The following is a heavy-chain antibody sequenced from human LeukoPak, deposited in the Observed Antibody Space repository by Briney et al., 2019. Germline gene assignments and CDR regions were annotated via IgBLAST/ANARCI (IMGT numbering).Heavy chain of an antibody. D-gene: IGHD2-2*01. J-gene: IGHJ3*02. CDR1: GFTFSSYG. CDR2: ISYDGSIQ. V-gene: IGHV3-30*18. CDR3: AKLVSGIYCSSTSCLYDAFDI. Sequence: PGRSLRLSCAASGFTFSSYGMHWVRQAPGKGLEWVSVISYDGSIQYYADSVKGRFTISRDNSKNTLYLQMNSLRAEDTAVYYYAKLVSGIYCSSTSCLYDAFDIWGQGRMVTVSS.